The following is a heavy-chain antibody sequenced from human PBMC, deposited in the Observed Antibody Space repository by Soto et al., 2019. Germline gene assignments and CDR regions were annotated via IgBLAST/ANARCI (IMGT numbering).Heavy chain of an antibody. V-gene: IGHV1-8*01. CDR1: GYTFTSYD. D-gene: IGHD2-15*01. J-gene: IGHJ4*02. CDR2: MNPNSGNT. Sequence: ASVTVSCKTSGYTFTSYDINWVRQATGQGLEWMGWMNPNSGNTGYAQKFQGRVTMTRNTSISTAYMELSSLRSEDTAVYYCARGNGVVAATYYFDYWGQGTLVTVSS. CDR3: ARGNGVVAATYYFDY.